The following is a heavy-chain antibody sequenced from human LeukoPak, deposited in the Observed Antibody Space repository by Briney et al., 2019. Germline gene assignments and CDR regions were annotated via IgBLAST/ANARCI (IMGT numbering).Heavy chain of an antibody. CDR3: ATPPTVTRNY. Sequence: GGSLRLSCAASGFTFSSYGMSWVRQAPGKGLEWVSSISDSGGRTYHADSVKGRLTISRDNSKNTLFLQMNSLRAEDTAVYYCATPPTVTRNYWGQGTLVTVSS. CDR2: ISDSGGRT. V-gene: IGHV3-23*01. J-gene: IGHJ4*02. CDR1: GFTFSSYG. D-gene: IGHD4-17*01.